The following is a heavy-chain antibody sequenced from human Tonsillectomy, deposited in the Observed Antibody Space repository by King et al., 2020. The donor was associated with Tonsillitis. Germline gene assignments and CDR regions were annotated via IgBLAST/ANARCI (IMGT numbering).Heavy chain of an antibody. CDR1: GFTFRSYA. D-gene: IGHD3-10*01. V-gene: IGHV3-23*04. J-gene: IGHJ4*02. Sequence: QLVQSGGGLVQPGGSLRLSCAASGFTFRSYAMTLVRQAPGKGLEWVSSISGRGYNTYYADSMRGRFTISRDNSKNTLYLQMSSLRAEDTAVYYCAKVAEFEWDDWGKGTLVTVSS. CDR3: AKVAEFEWDD. CDR2: ISGRGYNT.